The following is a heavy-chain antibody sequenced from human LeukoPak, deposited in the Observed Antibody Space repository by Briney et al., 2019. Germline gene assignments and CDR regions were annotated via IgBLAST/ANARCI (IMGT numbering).Heavy chain of an antibody. CDR2: ISAYNGNT. Sequence: ASVKVSCKASGYTFTNYGIHWVRQAPGQGLGWMGWISAYNGNTNSAQKLQGRVTMTTDTSTSTAYMELRSLRSDDTAVYYCARDLPYSSSWESIDYWGQGTLVTVSS. CDR1: GYTFTNYG. CDR3: ARDLPYSSSWESIDY. D-gene: IGHD6-13*01. V-gene: IGHV1-18*01. J-gene: IGHJ4*02.